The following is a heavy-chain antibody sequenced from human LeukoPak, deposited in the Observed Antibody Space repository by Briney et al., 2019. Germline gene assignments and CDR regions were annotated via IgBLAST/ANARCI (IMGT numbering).Heavy chain of an antibody. V-gene: IGHV1-2*02. D-gene: IGHD3-22*01. CDR2: INPNSGGT. CDR1: GYTFTGYY. J-gene: IGHJ5*02. Sequence: ASVKVSCKASGYTFTGYYMHWVRQAPGQGLEWMGWINPNSGGTNYAQKFQGRVTMTRDTSISTAYMELSRLRSDDTAVYYCTGGSSGYYGNWFDPWGQGTLVTVSS. CDR3: TGGSSGYYGNWFDP.